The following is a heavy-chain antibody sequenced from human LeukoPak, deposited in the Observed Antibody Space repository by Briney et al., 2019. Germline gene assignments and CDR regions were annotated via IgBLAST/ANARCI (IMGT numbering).Heavy chain of an antibody. CDR1: GFTFSSYS. CDR3: ARWDIVVVPDALDV. D-gene: IGHD2-2*01. CDR2: ISSSSSTI. Sequence: GGSLRLSCAASGFTFSSYSMNWVRQAPGKGLEWVSYISSSSSTIYYADSVKGRFTISRDNAKNSLYLQMNSLRAEDTAVYYCARWDIVVVPDALDVWGKGTTVTVSS. J-gene: IGHJ6*04. V-gene: IGHV3-48*01.